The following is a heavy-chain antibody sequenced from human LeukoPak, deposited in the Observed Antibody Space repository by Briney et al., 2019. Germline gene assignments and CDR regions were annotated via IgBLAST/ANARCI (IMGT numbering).Heavy chain of an antibody. CDR3: ARDCSGGSCGPLDAFDI. J-gene: IGHJ3*02. D-gene: IGHD2-15*01. CDR1: GGSISSYY. CDR2: IYTSGST. Sequence: PSETLSLTCTVSGGSISSYYWSWIRQPAGKGLEWIGRIYTSGSTNYNPSLKSRITMSVDTSKNQFSLKLSSVTAADTAVYYCARDCSGGSCGPLDAFDIWGQGTMVTVSS. V-gene: IGHV4-4*07.